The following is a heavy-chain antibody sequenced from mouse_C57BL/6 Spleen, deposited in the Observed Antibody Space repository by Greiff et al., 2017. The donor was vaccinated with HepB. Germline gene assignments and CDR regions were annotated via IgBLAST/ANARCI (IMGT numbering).Heavy chain of an antibody. Sequence: VQLQQSGPELVKPGASVKISCKASGYAFSSSWMNWVKQRPGKGLEWIGRIYPGDGDTNYNGKFKGKATLTADKSSSTAYMQLSSLTSEDSAVYFCARSGYGIDFDVWGTGTTVTVSS. V-gene: IGHV1-82*01. CDR2: IYPGDGDT. J-gene: IGHJ1*03. CDR3: ARSGYGIDFDV. CDR1: GYAFSSSW. D-gene: IGHD2-2*01.